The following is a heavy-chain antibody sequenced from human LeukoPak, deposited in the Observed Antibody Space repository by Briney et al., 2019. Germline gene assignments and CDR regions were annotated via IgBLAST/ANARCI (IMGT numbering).Heavy chain of an antibody. V-gene: IGHV4-59*01. Sequence: SETLSLTCTVSGGSISSYYWSWIRQPPGKGLEWIGYVYYSGSTNYNSSLKSRVTISVDTSKNQFSLKLSSVTAADTAVYYCARDRATVVTRSYWYFDLWGRGTLVTVSS. CDR1: GGSISSYY. CDR2: VYYSGST. D-gene: IGHD4-23*01. CDR3: ARDRATVVTRSYWYFDL. J-gene: IGHJ2*01.